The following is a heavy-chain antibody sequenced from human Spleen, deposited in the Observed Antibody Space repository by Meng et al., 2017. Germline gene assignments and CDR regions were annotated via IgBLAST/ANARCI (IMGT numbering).Heavy chain of an antibody. J-gene: IGHJ4*02. CDR2: NNHSGST. V-gene: IGHV4-34*01. Sequence: QDHLHPWGDSLLKTSSTLSLPCVLSGGAFLYYSSPCTPQAPVKPLEWIWENNHSGSTNYNPSLESRATISVDTSQNNLSLKLSSVTAADSAVYYCARGPTTMAHDFDYWGQGTLVTVSS. CDR1: GGAFLYYS. CDR3: ARGPTTMAHDFDY. D-gene: IGHD4-11*01.